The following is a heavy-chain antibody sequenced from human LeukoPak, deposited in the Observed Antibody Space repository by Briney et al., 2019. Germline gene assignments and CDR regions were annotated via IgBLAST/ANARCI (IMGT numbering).Heavy chain of an antibody. Sequence: GGSLRLSCVASGFTFGKYWISWVRQAPGKGLEWVANIKLDGSEKNYVNSVKGRFTISRDNTKNSLYLQMNSLRAEDAAVFYCARDQYDTWSRRGNFDSWGQGTLVIVSS. J-gene: IGHJ4*02. D-gene: IGHD3-3*01. CDR1: GFTFGKYW. CDR3: ARDQYDTWSRRGNFDS. V-gene: IGHV3-7*03. CDR2: IKLDGSEK.